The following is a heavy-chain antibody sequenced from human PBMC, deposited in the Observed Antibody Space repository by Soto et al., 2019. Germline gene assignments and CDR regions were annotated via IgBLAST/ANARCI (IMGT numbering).Heavy chain of an antibody. V-gene: IGHV3-33*01. CDR1: GFTFSSYG. J-gene: IGHJ4*02. Sequence: GGSLRLSCAASGFTFSSYGMHWVRQAPGKGLEWVAVIWYDGSNKYYADSVKGRFTISRDNSKNTLYLQMNSLRAEDTAVYYCAREGYYGSGSYLDYWGQGTLVTVSS. CDR2: IWYDGSNK. D-gene: IGHD3-10*01. CDR3: AREGYYGSGSYLDY.